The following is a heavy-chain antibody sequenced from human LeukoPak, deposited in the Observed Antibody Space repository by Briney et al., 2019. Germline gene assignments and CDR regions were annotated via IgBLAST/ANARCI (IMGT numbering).Heavy chain of an antibody. CDR3: ARLTSSWCQDWYFDL. Sequence: SETLSLTCTVSSGSISNYDWSWIRQPAGKGLEWIGRIYTSGSTNYNPSLKSRVTMSVDTSKKQFSLKLSSVTAADTAVYYCARLTSSWCQDWYFDLWGRGTLVTVSS. J-gene: IGHJ2*01. CDR2: IYTSGST. V-gene: IGHV4-4*07. CDR1: SGSISNYD. D-gene: IGHD6-13*01.